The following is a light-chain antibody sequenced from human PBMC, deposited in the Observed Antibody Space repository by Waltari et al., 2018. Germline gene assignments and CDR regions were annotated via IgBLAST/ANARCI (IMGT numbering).Light chain of an antibody. CDR3: ATWDDRLSGRV. J-gene: IGLJ3*02. CDR1: SSNMGSYY. CDR2: ENN. Sequence: QSVLTQPPSASGTPGQRVTISGSGSSSNMGSYYVSWYKQLPGTAPKLPISENNPRPSGVPDRFSGSKSGTSASLAIRGLRSEDEADYYCATWDDRLSGRVFGGGTKLTVL. V-gene: IGLV1-47*01.